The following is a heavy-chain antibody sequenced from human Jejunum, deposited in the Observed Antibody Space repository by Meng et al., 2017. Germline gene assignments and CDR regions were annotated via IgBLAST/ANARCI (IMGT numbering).Heavy chain of an antibody. Sequence: GGSLRPSCSVSGFGVSSAWMSWVRQAPGKGLEWVGRIKSISDGETAEYAAPVKGRFAISRDDSDNILYLQMDGLKTEDTGVYYCTAGNYYEQNLYRYGVRFHPWGQGTLVTVSS. CDR2: IKSISDGETA. CDR3: TAGNYYEQNLYRYGVRFHP. J-gene: IGHJ5*02. V-gene: IGHV3-15*01. CDR1: GFGVSSAW. D-gene: IGHD3-22*01.